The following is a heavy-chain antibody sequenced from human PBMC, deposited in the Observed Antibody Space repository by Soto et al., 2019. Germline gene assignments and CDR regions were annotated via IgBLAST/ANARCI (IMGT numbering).Heavy chain of an antibody. V-gene: IGHV5-51*01. Sequence: GESLKISCKGSGYTFTDYWIGWVRQLPGKGLEWMGIIYPGDSDTRYSPSFQGHVTITVDKSTSTAYLQWNTLKASDTAMYYCARHSSNFRYYYYAMDVWGQGTTVSVSS. CDR1: GYTFTDYW. CDR3: ARHSSNFRYYYYAMDV. D-gene: IGHD4-4*01. CDR2: IYPGDSDT. J-gene: IGHJ6*02.